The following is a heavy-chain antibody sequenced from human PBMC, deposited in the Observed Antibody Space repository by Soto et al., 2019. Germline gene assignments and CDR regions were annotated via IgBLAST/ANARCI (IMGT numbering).Heavy chain of an antibody. D-gene: IGHD6-6*01. CDR1: GFTFSSYS. CDR2: ISSSSSYI. CDR3: ARERAARPENWFDP. Sequence: EVQLVESGGGLVKPGGSLRLSCAASGFTFSSYSMNWVRQAPGKGLEWVSSISSSSSYIYYADSVKGRFTISRDNAKNSLYLQMNSLRAEDTAVYYCARERAARPENWFDPWGQGTLVTVSS. J-gene: IGHJ5*02. V-gene: IGHV3-21*01.